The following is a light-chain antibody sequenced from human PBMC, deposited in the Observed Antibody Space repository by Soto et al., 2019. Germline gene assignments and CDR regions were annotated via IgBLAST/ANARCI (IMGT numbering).Light chain of an antibody. J-gene: IGKJ1*01. V-gene: IGKV1-5*01. Sequence: TQSPSTLSASIGDRVTTTCRASQSINNRLAWYQQMPGKAPNLLIYDASSLESGVPSRFRGSGSETEFTLTISGLQPDDFATYYCQQFIDGWTFGQGTKVDIK. CDR1: QSINNR. CDR3: QQFIDGWT. CDR2: DAS.